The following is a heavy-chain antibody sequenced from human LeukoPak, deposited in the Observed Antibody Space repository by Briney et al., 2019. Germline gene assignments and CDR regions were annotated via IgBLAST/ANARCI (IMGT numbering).Heavy chain of an antibody. CDR1: GGSISSYY. Sequence: SETLSLTCTVSGGSISSYYWSWIRQPPGKGLEWIGYIYYSGSTNYNPSLKSRVTISVDTSKNQFSLKLSFVTAADTAVYYCAREQGGSWFGDSRGAFDIWGQGTMVTVSS. D-gene: IGHD3-10*01. CDR3: AREQGGSWFGDSRGAFDI. CDR2: IYYSGST. V-gene: IGHV4-59*12. J-gene: IGHJ3*02.